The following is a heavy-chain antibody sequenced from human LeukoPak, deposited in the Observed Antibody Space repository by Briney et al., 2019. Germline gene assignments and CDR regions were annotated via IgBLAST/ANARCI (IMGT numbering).Heavy chain of an antibody. J-gene: IGHJ6*03. CDR1: GYTFTGYY. CDR2: INPNSGGT. V-gene: IGHV1-2*02. CDR3: ARDGANYYDGSGYGYCYYMDV. D-gene: IGHD3-22*01. Sequence: ASVKVSCKASGYTFTGYYMHWVRQAPGQGLEWMGWINPNSGGTNYAQKFQGRVTMTRDTSISTAYMELSRLRSDDTAVYYCARDGANYYDGSGYGYCYYMDVWGKGTTVTISS.